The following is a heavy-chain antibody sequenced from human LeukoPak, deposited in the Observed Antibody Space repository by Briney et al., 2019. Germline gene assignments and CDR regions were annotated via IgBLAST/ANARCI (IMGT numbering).Heavy chain of an antibody. D-gene: IGHD3-22*01. V-gene: IGHV3-15*01. CDR1: GLTFSNAW. CDR3: TTELDIRPNHY. CDR2: IKRKSDGGTT. Sequence: GGSLRLSCAASGLTFSNAWMSWVRQAPGKGLEWVGRIKRKSDGGTTDYAAPVKGRFTISRDDSKNTLYLQMNSLKSEDTAVYYCTTELDIRPNHYWGQGTLVTVSS. J-gene: IGHJ4*02.